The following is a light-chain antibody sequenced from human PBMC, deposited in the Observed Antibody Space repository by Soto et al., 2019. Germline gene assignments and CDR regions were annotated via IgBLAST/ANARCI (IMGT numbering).Light chain of an antibody. CDR1: QGISSY. J-gene: IGKJ5*01. CDR2: AAS. Sequence: IQLTQSPSSLSASVGDRVTITCRASQGISSYLAWYQQKPGKAPKLLIYAASTLQSGVPSKFSVSGSGTDFTLTISSLQPEDFAVYYCQQARRFPITFGQGTRLEIK. V-gene: IGKV1-9*01. CDR3: QQARRFPIT.